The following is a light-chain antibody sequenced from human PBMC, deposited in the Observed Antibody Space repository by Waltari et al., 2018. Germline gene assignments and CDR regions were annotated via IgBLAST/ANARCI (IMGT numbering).Light chain of an antibody. CDR1: TSNVGNYDL. CDR2: EVN. CDR3: CSYAGSSTVM. Sequence: QSALTPPASVSGSPGQSITIPCTGTTSNVGNYDLVSWYQQHPGQAPKLIISEVNKRPSWISDRFSGSKSGNTASLTISGLLTEDEADYYCCSYAGSSTVMFGGGTKLTVL. J-gene: IGLJ3*02. V-gene: IGLV2-23*02.